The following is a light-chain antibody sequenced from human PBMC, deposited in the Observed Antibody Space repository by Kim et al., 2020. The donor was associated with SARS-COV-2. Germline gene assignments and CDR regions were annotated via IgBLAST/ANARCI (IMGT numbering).Light chain of an antibody. CDR2: DVS. Sequence: GQAVTFSCTGAGIDVGHYNSVSWYQQHPGKAPILLSYDVSHRPSGASDRFSSSKSDNTASLTISGLQAEDEADYYCSSYTSKNTYVFGAGTKVTVL. CDR3: SSYTSKNTYV. J-gene: IGLJ1*01. CDR1: GIDVGHYNS. V-gene: IGLV2-14*03.